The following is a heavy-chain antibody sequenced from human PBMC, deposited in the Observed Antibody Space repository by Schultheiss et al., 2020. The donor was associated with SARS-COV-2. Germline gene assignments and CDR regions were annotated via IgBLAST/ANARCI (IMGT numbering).Heavy chain of an antibody. CDR3: ARGLREYSYGGVCAFDI. D-gene: IGHD5-18*01. J-gene: IGHJ3*02. V-gene: IGHV4-59*12. Sequence: SETLSLTCSVSGGFISSYYWSWIRQPPGKGLVWIGYIYYSGSTNYNPSLKSRVTISVDTSKNQFSLKLSSVTAADTAVYYCARGLREYSYGGVCAFDIWGQGTMVTVSS. CDR1: GGFISSYY. CDR2: IYYSGST.